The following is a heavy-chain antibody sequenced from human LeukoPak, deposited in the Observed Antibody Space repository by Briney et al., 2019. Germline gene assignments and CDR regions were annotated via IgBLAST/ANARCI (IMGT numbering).Heavy chain of an antibody. V-gene: IGHV3-23*01. Sequence: GGSLRVSCIASDFTFRTYPMSWIRQAPGKGLEWVSAISVSGATFYADSVKGRFTISRDNSRNTLYLQMSSLRAEDTALYYCAKDSRWPNDAFDIWGQGTLVTVPS. J-gene: IGHJ3*02. CDR3: AKDSRWPNDAFDI. CDR2: ISVSGAT. CDR1: DFTFRTYP. D-gene: IGHD6-13*01.